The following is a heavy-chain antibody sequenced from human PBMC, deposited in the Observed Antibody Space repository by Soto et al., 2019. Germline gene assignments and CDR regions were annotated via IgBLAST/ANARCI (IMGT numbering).Heavy chain of an antibody. D-gene: IGHD2-2*01. CDR1: GYTFSNYG. V-gene: IGHV1-18*01. CDR3: ASVVGGAEAWFGP. J-gene: IGHJ5*02. CDR2: ISLYSDGT. Sequence: QVQLVQSGGEVKRPGASVKVSCKTSGYTFSNYGITWVRQAPGQPLEWLGWISLYSDGTNYAQKFQCRVSMTTDTSTTTAYMELRSLRSDDTAVYYCASVVGGAEAWFGPWGQGTLVTVSS.